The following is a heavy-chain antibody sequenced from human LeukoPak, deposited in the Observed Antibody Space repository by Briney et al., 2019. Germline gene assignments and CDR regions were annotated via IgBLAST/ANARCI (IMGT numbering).Heavy chain of an antibody. CDR3: ARGLRELAAANTYYFDY. D-gene: IGHD6-13*01. V-gene: IGHV4-30-4*01. J-gene: IGHJ4*02. CDR1: GGSITSGDYY. Sequence: PSQTLSLTCSVSGGSITSGDYYWSWIRQPPGKGLEWIGYIHYSGSTYHNPSLNSRVTMSKDTSKNQFSLNLSSVTAADTAVYYCARGLRELAAANTYYFDYWGQGTLVTVSS. CDR2: IHYSGST.